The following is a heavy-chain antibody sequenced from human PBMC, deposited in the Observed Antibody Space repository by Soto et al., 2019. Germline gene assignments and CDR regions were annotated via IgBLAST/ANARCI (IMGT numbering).Heavy chain of an antibody. V-gene: IGHV3-33*01. Sequence: QVPLVESGGGVVQPGRSPRLSCAASGFTFSSYGMHWVRQAPGKGLEWVAVIWYDGSNKYYADSVKGRFTISRDNSKNTLYLQMNSLRAEDTAVYYCARDPSIEGYFYYYMDVWGKGTTVTVSS. CDR2: IWYDGSNK. D-gene: IGHD2-21*01. J-gene: IGHJ6*03. CDR1: GFTFSSYG. CDR3: ARDPSIEGYFYYYMDV.